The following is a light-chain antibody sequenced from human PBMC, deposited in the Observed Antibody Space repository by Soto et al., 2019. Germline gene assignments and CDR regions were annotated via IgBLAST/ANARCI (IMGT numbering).Light chain of an antibody. CDR2: AAS. CDR1: QDISSY. J-gene: IGKJ5*01. Sequence: DIQLTQSPSFLSASVGDRVTITCRASQDISSYLAWYQQKPGEAPKFLIYAASTLRGGVPSRFSGSGSGTEFTLTTSTLEPDDFATYDCQGLTDYPITCDQGTRLETK. V-gene: IGKV1-9*01. CDR3: QGLTDYPIT.